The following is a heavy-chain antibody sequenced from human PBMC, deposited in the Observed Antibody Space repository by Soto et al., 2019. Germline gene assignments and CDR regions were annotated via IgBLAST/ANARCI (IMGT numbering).Heavy chain of an antibody. CDR1: GGFISSSSYY. V-gene: IGHV4-39*01. CDR2: IYYSGRT. D-gene: IGHD6-13*01. CDR3: ARQVAAAGINYYYYGMDV. J-gene: IGHJ6*02. Sequence: SETLSLTCTFSGGFISSSSYYWGWIRQPPGKGLEWIGSIYYSGRTYYNPSLKSRVTISVDTSKNQFSLKLSSVTAADTAVYYCARQVAAAGINYYYYGMDVWGQGTTVTVSS.